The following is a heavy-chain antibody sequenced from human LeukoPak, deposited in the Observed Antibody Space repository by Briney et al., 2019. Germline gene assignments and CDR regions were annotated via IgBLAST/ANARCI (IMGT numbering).Heavy chain of an antibody. D-gene: IGHD6-19*01. Sequence: GGSLRLSCAASGFTFSSYWMHWVRQAPGKGLVWVSRINSDGSSTSYADSVKGRFTISRDNSKNTLYLQMSSLRAEDTAVYYCVRPLLVAGTSNWGQGTLVTVSS. CDR2: INSDGSST. V-gene: IGHV3-74*01. J-gene: IGHJ4*02. CDR1: GFTFSSYW. CDR3: VRPLLVAGTSN.